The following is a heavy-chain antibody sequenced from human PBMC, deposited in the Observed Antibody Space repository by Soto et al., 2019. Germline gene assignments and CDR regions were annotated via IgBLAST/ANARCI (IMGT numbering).Heavy chain of an antibody. J-gene: IGHJ4*02. CDR3: ARDLGYSSRGDY. D-gene: IGHD6-13*01. CDR1: GYTFTSYG. CDR2: ISAYNGNT. V-gene: IGHV1-18*01. Sequence: QVQLVQSGAEVKKPGASVKVSCKASGYTFTSYGISWVRQAPGQGLEWMGWISAYNGNTNYAQKLQGRVPIPTYXSTRTAYMELRSLRSYDTAVYYCARDLGYSSRGDYWGQGTLVTVSS.